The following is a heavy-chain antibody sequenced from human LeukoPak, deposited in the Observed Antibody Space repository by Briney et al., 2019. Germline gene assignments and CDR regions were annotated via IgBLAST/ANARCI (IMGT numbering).Heavy chain of an antibody. V-gene: IGHV3-23*01. CDR2: ISGSGTIT. J-gene: IGHJ4*02. Sequence: HPGGSLRLSCAASGFTFSRYAMSWVRQAPGKGLEWVSAISGSGTITYYADSVKGRFTISRDNSKDTLYLQMNSLRPEDTAIYFCAILTTHSSSSQFDYWGQGTLVTVSS. CDR1: GFTFSRYA. CDR3: AILTTHSSSSQFDY. D-gene: IGHD6-6*01.